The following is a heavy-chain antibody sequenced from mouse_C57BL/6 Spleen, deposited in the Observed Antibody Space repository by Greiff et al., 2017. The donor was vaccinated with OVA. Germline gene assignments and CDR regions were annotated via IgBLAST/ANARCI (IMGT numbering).Heavy chain of an antibody. V-gene: IGHV1-64*01. CDR3: AREKFITTVEDNFDY. CDR2: IHPNSGST. Sequence: QVQLQQPGAELVKPGASVKLSCKASGYTFTSYWMHWVKQRPGQGLEWIGMIHPNSGSTNYNETFKSKATLTVAKSSRTPYIQLSSLTSASSAVFDCAREKFITTVEDNFDYWGQGTTLTVSS. J-gene: IGHJ2*01. CDR1: GYTFTSYW. D-gene: IGHD1-1*01.